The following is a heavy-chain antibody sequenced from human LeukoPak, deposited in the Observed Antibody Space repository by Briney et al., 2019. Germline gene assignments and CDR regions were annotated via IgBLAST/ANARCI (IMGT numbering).Heavy chain of an antibody. CDR1: GFTFSSYA. Sequence: GGSLRLSCAASGFTFSSYAMSWVRQAPGKGLEWVSSISSSSSYIYYADSVKGRFTISRDNAKNSLYLQMNSLRAEDTAVYYCARDGGNTLYYYYYMDVWGKGTTVTVSS. CDR2: ISSSSSYI. J-gene: IGHJ6*03. V-gene: IGHV3-21*01. CDR3: ARDGGNTLYYYYYMDV. D-gene: IGHD4-23*01.